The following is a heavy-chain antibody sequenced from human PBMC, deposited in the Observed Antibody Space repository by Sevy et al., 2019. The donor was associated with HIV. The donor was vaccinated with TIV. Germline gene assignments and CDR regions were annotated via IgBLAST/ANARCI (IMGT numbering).Heavy chain of an antibody. D-gene: IGHD6-19*01. Sequence: GGSLRLSCAASGFTFSSYSMNWVRQAPGKGLEWVSYISGLINYIYYADSVRGRFTISRDNAKNSLYLQMNSLRAEDTAVYYCARGASSGWDYFDYWGQGTLVTVSS. CDR1: GFTFSSYS. CDR3: ARGASSGWDYFDY. V-gene: IGHV3-21*01. J-gene: IGHJ4*02. CDR2: ISGLINYI.